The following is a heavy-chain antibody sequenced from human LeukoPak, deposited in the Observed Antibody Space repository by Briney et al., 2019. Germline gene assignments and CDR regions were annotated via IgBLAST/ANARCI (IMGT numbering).Heavy chain of an antibody. V-gene: IGHV5-51*01. CDR3: AIQEQWLEVRHYGMDV. CDR2: IYPGDSDT. J-gene: IGHJ6*02. Sequence: GESLKISCKGSGYSFTSYWIGWVRQMPGKGLEWMGIIYPGDSDTRYSPSFQGQVTISADKSISTAYLQWSSLKASDTAMYYCAIQEQWLEVRHYGMDVWGQGTTVTVSS. CDR1: GYSFTSYW. D-gene: IGHD6-19*01.